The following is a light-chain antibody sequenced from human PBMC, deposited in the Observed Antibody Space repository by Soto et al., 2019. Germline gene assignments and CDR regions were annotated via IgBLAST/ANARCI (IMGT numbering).Light chain of an antibody. J-gene: IGKJ4*01. Sequence: EVLVTQSPATLSVSPGARPTLSCRASPVVNGNLACYQQKPGQTPRLLIYDVSTSSNGVPARFSGSGSGTDFTLTISSLQPEDVETYYCQKYNSAPHTFGGRTKVDIK. CDR3: QKYNSAPHT. CDR2: DVS. CDR1: PVVNGN. V-gene: IGKV3-15*01.